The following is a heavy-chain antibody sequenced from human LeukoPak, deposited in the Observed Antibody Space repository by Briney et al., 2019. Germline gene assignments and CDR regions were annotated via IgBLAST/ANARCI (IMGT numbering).Heavy chain of an antibody. D-gene: IGHD3-10*01. V-gene: IGHV1-58*02. CDR3: AASKLWFGEYYYYYYGMDV. CDR1: GFXFTSSA. J-gene: IGHJ6*02. Sequence: ASVKVSCKASGFXFTSSAIQWVRQARGQRLEWIGWIVVGSGNTNYAQKFQERVTITRDMSTSTAYMELSSLRSEDTAVYYCAASKLWFGEYYYYYYGMDVWGQGTTVTVSS. CDR2: IVVGSGNT.